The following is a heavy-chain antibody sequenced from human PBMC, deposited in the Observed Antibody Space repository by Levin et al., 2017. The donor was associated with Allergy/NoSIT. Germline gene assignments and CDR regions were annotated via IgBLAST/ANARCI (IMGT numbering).Heavy chain of an antibody. J-gene: IGHJ4*02. Sequence: GGSLRLSCKGSGYSFTSYWIGWVRQMPGKGLEWMGIIYPGDSDTRYSPSFQGQVTISADKSISTAYLQWSSLRASDTAMYYCAGAPPGGGSGDSGFDYWGQGTLVTVSS. CDR1: GYSFTSYW. CDR2: IYPGDSDT. D-gene: IGHD5-12*01. CDR3: AGAPPGGGSGDSGFDY. V-gene: IGHV5-51*01.